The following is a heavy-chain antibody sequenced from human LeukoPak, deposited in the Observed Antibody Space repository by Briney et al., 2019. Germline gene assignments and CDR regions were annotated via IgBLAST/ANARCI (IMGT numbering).Heavy chain of an antibody. CDR3: ATVIPRYSGSSVGAFDI. Sequence: GGSLRLSCAASGFTFSSYAMSWVGQAPGKGLEWVSGISGSGSSTYYADSVRGRFTISRDNSKNTLYLEMNSLRAEDTTVYYCATVIPRYSGSSVGAFDIWGQGTMVIVSS. CDR1: GFTFSSYA. D-gene: IGHD1-26*01. CDR2: ISGSGSST. V-gene: IGHV3-23*01. J-gene: IGHJ3*02.